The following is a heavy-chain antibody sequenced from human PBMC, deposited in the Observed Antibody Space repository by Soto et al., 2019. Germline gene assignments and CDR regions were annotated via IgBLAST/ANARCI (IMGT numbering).Heavy chain of an antibody. V-gene: IGHV4-59*08. Sequence: PSETLSLTCTVSGCSISSYYWSWIRQPPGKGLEWIGYIYYSGSTNYNPSLKSRVTISVDTSKNQFSLKLSSVTAADTAVYYCARSMSLCYCSGGICTHLGNDALDIWGQGTTVTVSS. CDR2: IYYSGST. J-gene: IGHJ3*02. D-gene: IGHD2-15*01. CDR1: GCSISSYY. CDR3: ARSMSLCYCSGGICTHLGNDALDI.